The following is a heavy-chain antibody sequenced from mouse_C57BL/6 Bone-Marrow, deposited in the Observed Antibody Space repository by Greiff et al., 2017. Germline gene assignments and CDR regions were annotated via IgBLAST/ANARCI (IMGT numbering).Heavy chain of an antibody. V-gene: IGHV1-74*01. CDR2: IHPSDSDT. J-gene: IGHJ2*01. CDR3: AIKLSGDY. D-gene: IGHD4-1*01. Sequence: VKQRPGQGLEWIGRIHPSDSDTNYNQKFKGKATLTVDKSSSTAYMQLSSLTSEDSAVYYCAIKLSGDYWGQGTTLTVSS.